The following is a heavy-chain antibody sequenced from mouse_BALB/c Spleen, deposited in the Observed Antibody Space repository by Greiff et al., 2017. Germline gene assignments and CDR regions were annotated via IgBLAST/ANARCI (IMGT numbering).Heavy chain of an antibody. V-gene: IGHV1S81*02. CDR2: INPSNGGT. J-gene: IGHJ3*01. Sequence: VQLQQSGAELVKPGASVKLSCKASGYSFTSYYMYWVKQRPGQGLEWIGEINPSNGGTNFNEKFKSKATLTVDKSSSTAYMQLSSLTSEDSAVYYCTRLDDYDRAYWGQGTLVTVSA. D-gene: IGHD2-4*01. CDR3: TRLDDYDRAY. CDR1: GYSFTSYY.